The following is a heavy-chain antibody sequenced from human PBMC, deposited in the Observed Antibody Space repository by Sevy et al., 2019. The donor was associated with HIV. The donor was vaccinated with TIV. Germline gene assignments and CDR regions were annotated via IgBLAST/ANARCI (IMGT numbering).Heavy chain of an antibody. CDR3: AKHKGDSKILYYYYGIDV. Sequence: GGSLRLSCLASGFTFNNYAMSWVRQAPGKGLEWVSLISGSGGNTYYADSVKGRCSISRDNSKNTLYLQVNSLRAEDTAVYYCAKHKGDSKILYYYYGIDVWGQGATVTVSS. D-gene: IGHD2-21*02. J-gene: IGHJ6*02. V-gene: IGHV3-23*01. CDR2: ISGSGGNT. CDR1: GFTFNNYA.